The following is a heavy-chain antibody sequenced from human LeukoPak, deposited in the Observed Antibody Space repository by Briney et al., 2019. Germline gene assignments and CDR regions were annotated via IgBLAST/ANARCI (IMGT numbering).Heavy chain of an antibody. Sequence: TSSETLSLTCAVYGGSFSGYYWSWIRQPPGKGLEWIGEINHSGSTNYNPSLKSRVTISVDTSKNQFSLKLSSVTAADTAVYYCARERKFGHAQRADAFDIWGQGTMVTVSS. CDR1: GGSFSGYY. V-gene: IGHV4-34*01. D-gene: IGHD1-14*01. J-gene: IGHJ3*02. CDR2: INHSGST. CDR3: ARERKFGHAQRADAFDI.